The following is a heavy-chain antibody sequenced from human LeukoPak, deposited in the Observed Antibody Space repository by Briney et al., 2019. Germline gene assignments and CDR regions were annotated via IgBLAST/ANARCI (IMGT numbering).Heavy chain of an antibody. CDR1: GGSISSYY. V-gene: IGHV4-59*08. D-gene: IGHD6-19*01. J-gene: IGHJ5*02. CDR2: IYYSGST. CDR3: ARPLGWTVAGTEGWFDP. Sequence: PSETLSLTCTVSGGSISSYYWSWIRQPPGKGLEWIGYIYYSGSTNYNPSLKSRVTISVDTSKNQFSLKLSSVTAADTAVYYCARPLGWTVAGTEGWFDPWGQGTLVTVSS.